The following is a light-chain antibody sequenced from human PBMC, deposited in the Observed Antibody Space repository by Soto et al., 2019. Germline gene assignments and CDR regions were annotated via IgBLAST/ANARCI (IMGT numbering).Light chain of an antibody. CDR1: RTDVDGHDY. CDR3: SSYTASTPFYV. V-gene: IGLV2-14*03. J-gene: IGLJ1*01. CDR2: DVH. Sequence: QSALTQPASVSGAPGQSITISCTGTRTDVDGHDYVSWYQQHPGQAPKLIIFDVHNRPSGVSSRFSGSKSGDTAYLTISGLRAEDDGDYYCSSYTASTPFYVFGTGTKLTVL.